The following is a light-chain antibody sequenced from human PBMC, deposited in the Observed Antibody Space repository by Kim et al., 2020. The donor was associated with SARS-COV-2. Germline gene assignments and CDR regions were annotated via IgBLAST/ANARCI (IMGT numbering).Light chain of an antibody. CDR2: EDY. CDR1: SGTFANSY. Sequence: LTQPHSVSGSPGGTVTISCTRSSGTFANSYVQWFQQRPGSVPSTVIFEDYQRPSGVPDRFSGSVDSSSNSASLTISGLKTEDEGDYYCQSYDDTNVVFGGGTQLTVL. V-gene: IGLV6-57*04. CDR3: QSYDDTNVV. J-gene: IGLJ3*02.